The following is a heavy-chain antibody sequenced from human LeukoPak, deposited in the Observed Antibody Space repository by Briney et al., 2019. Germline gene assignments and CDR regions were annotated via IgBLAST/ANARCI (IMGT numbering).Heavy chain of an antibody. J-gene: IGHJ6*02. CDR3: AREGSSSGWYGHYYGMDV. D-gene: IGHD6-19*01. V-gene: IGHV4-4*07. CDR2: IYTSGST. CDR1: GGSISSYY. Sequence: SETLSLTCTGSGGSISSYYWSWIRQPAGKGLEWIGRIYTSGSTNYNPSLKSRVTMSVDTSKNQFSLKLSSVTAADTAVYYCAREGSSSGWYGHYYGMDVWGQGTTVTVSS.